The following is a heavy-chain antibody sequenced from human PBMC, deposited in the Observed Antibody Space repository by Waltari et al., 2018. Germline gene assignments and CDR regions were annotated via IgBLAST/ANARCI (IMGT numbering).Heavy chain of an antibody. V-gene: IGHV4-39*01. CDR3: ARGGRPAVTGDAFDF. CDR1: RGSIHSTIHF. D-gene: IGHD2-21*02. Sequence: HLQESGPGLVKPSETLSLTCTVSRGSIHSTIHFWGWIRQPPGRGLEWIANKYSGGNTYYNPSLESRVAVSVDTSKNQLSLKLTSVTAADTALYYCARGGRPAVTGDAFDFWGQGTMVTVSS. J-gene: IGHJ3*01. CDR2: KYSGGNT.